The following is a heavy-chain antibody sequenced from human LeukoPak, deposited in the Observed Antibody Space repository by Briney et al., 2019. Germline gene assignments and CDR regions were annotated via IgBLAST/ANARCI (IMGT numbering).Heavy chain of an antibody. Sequence: ASVTVSCTASGGTFSSYTINWVRQAPGQGLEWMGRVIPILGIGNNAQKFQGRVTITADKSTSTAYMELSSLRSADTAVYYCAREMATVTPSFDYWGQGTLVTVSS. V-gene: IGHV1-69*02. CDR1: GGTFSSYT. D-gene: IGHD4-17*01. CDR2: VIPILGIG. CDR3: AREMATVTPSFDY. J-gene: IGHJ4*02.